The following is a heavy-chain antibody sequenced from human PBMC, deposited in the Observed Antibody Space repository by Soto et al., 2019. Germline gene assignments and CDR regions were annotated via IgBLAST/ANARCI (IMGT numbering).Heavy chain of an antibody. J-gene: IGHJ4*02. CDR2: ISSSGSTI. CDR1: GFTFSDYY. V-gene: IGHV3-11*01. Sequence: QVQLVESGGGLVKPGGSLRLSCAASGFTFSDYYMSWIRQAPGKGLEWVSYISSSGSTINYAESVKGRFTISRDNAKNSLYLQMNSLRAEDTAVYYCASTSYCSSTSCNDYWGQGTLVTVSS. CDR3: ASTSYCSSTSCNDY. D-gene: IGHD2-2*01.